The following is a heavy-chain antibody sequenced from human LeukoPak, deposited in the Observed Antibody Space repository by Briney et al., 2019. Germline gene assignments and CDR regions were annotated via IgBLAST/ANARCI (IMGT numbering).Heavy chain of an antibody. CDR3: ARHARGYYDSSGYYGGDFDY. Sequence: PSETLSLTCTVSGGSISNSSYYWGWIRQPPGKGLEWIGSIYYSGSTYYNPSLKSRVTISVDTSKNQFSLKLSSVTAADTAVYYCARHARGYYDSSGYYGGDFDYWGQGTLVTVSS. V-gene: IGHV4-39*01. D-gene: IGHD3-22*01. J-gene: IGHJ4*02. CDR2: IYYSGST. CDR1: GGSISNSSYY.